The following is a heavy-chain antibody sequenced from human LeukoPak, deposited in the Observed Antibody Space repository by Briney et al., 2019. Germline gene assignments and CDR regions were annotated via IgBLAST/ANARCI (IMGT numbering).Heavy chain of an antibody. CDR2: IYTSGST. Sequence: SETLSLTCTVSGGSIRSGSYYWRWIRQPAGKGLEWIGRIYTSGSTNYNPSLKSRVTVSVDTSKNQFSLKLSSVTAADTAVYYCARASRGLAYPYYYYMDVWGKGTTVTVSS. CDR3: ARASRGLAYPYYYYMDV. J-gene: IGHJ6*03. CDR1: GGSIRSGSYY. V-gene: IGHV4-61*02. D-gene: IGHD6-13*01.